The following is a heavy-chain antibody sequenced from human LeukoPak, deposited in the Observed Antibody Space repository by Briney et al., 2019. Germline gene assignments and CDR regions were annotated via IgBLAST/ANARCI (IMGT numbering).Heavy chain of an antibody. CDR2: IYTSGST. V-gene: IGHV4-4*07. CDR1: GGSISSYY. Sequence: PSETLSLTCTVSGGSISSYYWSWTRQPAGKGLEWIGRIYTSGSTNYNPSLKSRVTMSVDTSKNQFSLKLSSVAAADTAVYYCAREISVDCGGDCDSDYWGQGTLVTVSS. D-gene: IGHD2-21*02. CDR3: AREISVDCGGDCDSDY. J-gene: IGHJ4*02.